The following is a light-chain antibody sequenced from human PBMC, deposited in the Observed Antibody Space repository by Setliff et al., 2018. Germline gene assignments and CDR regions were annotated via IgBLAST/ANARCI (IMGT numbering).Light chain of an antibody. J-gene: IGLJ1*01. Sequence: QSALTQPASVSGSPGQAITISCTGTSSDVGSYDLVSWYQQHPGKAPKLLIYEVTKRPSGVPDRFSGSKSGNTASLTVSGLQADDEADYFCCSYAASYNPYVFGSGTKV. CDR1: SSDVGSYDL. CDR2: EVT. CDR3: CSYAASYNPYV. V-gene: IGLV2-23*02.